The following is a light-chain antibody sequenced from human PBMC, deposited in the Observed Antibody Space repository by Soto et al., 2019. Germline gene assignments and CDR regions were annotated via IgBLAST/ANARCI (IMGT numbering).Light chain of an antibody. CDR1: QSVSSSN. Sequence: EIVLTQSPGTLSLSPGERATLSCRASQSVSSSNLGWYHQKPGQAPRLLIYGASSRATGIPDRFSGSGSGTDFTLTISRLEPEDFATYYCQQTYSTLITVGQGTRREIK. J-gene: IGKJ5*01. V-gene: IGKV3-20*01. CDR2: GAS. CDR3: QQTYSTLIT.